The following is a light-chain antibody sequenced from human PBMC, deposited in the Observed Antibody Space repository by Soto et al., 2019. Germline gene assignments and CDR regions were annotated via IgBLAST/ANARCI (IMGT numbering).Light chain of an antibody. CDR3: SAYTARSTLV. CDR2: EXR. J-gene: IGLJ3*02. V-gene: IGLV2-14*01. CDR1: VRDVGAYNL. Sequence: SAVPQPASVSGSDGQAITLSCSGPVRDVGAYNLFSCYQQHPGTAPKPIIXEXRXRPSGISSRFSGSRSGNTASLTISGLQSEDEGDYYCSAYTARSTLVFGGGTKVTVL.